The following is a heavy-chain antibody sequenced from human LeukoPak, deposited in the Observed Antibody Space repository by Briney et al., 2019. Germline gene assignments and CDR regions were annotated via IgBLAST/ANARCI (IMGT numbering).Heavy chain of an antibody. CDR2: IQYDGNRK. V-gene: IGHV3-30*02. CDR1: GFTFSTSD. Sequence: PGGSLRLSCATSGFTFSTSDMHWVRQAPGKGLEWVSFIQYDGNRKNYVDSVKGRFTISRDNSKNTLYLQMFSLRPEDTAVYFCAKDLILWGQGTVVTVSS. J-gene: IGHJ3*01. CDR3: AKDLIL.